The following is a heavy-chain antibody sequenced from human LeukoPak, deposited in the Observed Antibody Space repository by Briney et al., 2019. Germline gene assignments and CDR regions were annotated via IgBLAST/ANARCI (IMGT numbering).Heavy chain of an antibody. CDR2: INDSEST. V-gene: IGHV4-34*01. CDR1: GGSFSGYY. CDR3: ARGVLGTFDY. Sequence: SETLSLTCAVYGGSFSGYYWSWIRQPPGKGLEWIGEINDSESTNYNPSLKSRVTISVDTSKKQFSLKLSSVTAADTAVYYCARGVLGTFDYWGQGTLVTVSS. J-gene: IGHJ4*02. D-gene: IGHD7-27*01.